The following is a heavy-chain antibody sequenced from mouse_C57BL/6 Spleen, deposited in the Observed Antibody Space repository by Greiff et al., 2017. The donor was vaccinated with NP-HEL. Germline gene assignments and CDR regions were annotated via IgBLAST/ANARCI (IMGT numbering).Heavy chain of an antibody. J-gene: IGHJ3*01. V-gene: IGHV1-80*01. CDR3: ARNDGYYERVWFAY. Sequence: VQLQQSGAELVKPGASVKISCKASGYAFSSYWMNWVKQRPGKGLEWIGQIYPGDGDTNYNGKFKGKATLTADKSSSTAYMQLSSLTSEDSAVYCCARNDGYYERVWFAYWGQGTLVTVSA. D-gene: IGHD2-3*01. CDR2: IYPGDGDT. CDR1: GYAFSSYW.